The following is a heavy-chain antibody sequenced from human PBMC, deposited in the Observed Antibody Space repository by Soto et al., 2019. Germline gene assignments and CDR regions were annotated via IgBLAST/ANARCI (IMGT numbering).Heavy chain of an antibody. V-gene: IGHV4-31*03. D-gene: IGHD5-12*01. CDR3: ARNWLSWFDP. CDR2: IYYSGST. CDR1: GGSISSGGYY. Sequence: PSETLSLTCTVSGGSISSGGYYWSWIRQHPGKGLEWIGYIYYSGSTYYNPSLKSRVTISVDTSKNQFSLKLSSVTAADTAVYYCARNWLSWFDPWGQGTLVTVSS. J-gene: IGHJ5*02.